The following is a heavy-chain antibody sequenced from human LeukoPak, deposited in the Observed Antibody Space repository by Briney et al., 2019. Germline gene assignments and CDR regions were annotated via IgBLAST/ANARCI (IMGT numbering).Heavy chain of an antibody. CDR2: IIPILGIA. J-gene: IGHJ6*03. D-gene: IGHD2-2*01. V-gene: IGHV1-69*02. CDR3: AGELLSDQYYYYYYYMDV. CDR1: GGTFSSYT. Sequence: ASVKVSCKASGGTFSSYTISWVRQAPGQGLEWMGRIIPILGIANYAQKFQGRVTITADKSTSTAYMELSGLRSEDTAVYYCAGELLSDQYYYYYYYMDVWGKGTTVTVSS.